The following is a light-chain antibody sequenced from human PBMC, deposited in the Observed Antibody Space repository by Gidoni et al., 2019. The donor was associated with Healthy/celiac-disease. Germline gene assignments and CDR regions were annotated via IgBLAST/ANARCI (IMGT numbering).Light chain of an antibody. CDR1: SSNIGAGYD. CDR3: QSYDSSLSGFVV. J-gene: IGLJ2*01. CDR2: GNS. V-gene: IGLV1-40*01. Sequence: SVLTQPPSVSGAPGQRVTNSCTGSSSNIGAGYDVHWYQQLPGTAPKLLIYGNSNRPSGVPDRFSGSKSGTSASLAITGLQAEDEADYYCQSYDSSLSGFVVFGGGTKLTVL.